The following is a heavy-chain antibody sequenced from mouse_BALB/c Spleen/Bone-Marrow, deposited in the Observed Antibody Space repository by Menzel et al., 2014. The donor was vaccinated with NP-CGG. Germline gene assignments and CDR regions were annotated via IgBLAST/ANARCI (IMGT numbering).Heavy chain of an antibody. V-gene: IGHV3-2*02. CDR1: GYSITRDYA. CDR2: ISYSGST. J-gene: IGHJ3*01. CDR3: AGSSSYDYDVGFAY. D-gene: IGHD2-4*01. Sequence: EVKLVESGPGLVKPSQYLSLTCIVTGYSITRDYAWNWIRQFPGNKLEWMGYISYSGSTTYNPSLESRISITRDTSKNQFFLQLNSVTTEDTATYYCAGSSSYDYDVGFAYWGQGTLVTVSA.